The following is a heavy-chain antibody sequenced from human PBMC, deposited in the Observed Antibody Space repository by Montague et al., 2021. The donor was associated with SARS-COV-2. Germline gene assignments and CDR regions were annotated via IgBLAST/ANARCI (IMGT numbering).Heavy chain of an antibody. V-gene: IGHV4-59*11. CDR3: ARLLRSCTNGVCRTYYYYALDV. D-gene: IGHD2-8*01. CDR1: GGSISSHF. CDR2: INSNGGT. Sequence: SETLSLTCTVSGGSISSHFWSFIRQPPGKGLEWIGYINSNGGTNDNPSLRSRLTMSVDTSKNQFSLQLRSMTPADTAVYYCARLLRSCTNGVCRTYYYYALDVWGQGTTVTVSS. J-gene: IGHJ6*02.